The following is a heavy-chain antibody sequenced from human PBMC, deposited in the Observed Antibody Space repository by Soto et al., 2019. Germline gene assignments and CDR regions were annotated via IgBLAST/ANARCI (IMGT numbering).Heavy chain of an antibody. J-gene: IGHJ6*02. V-gene: IGHV6-1*01. CDR2: TYYRSKWYN. CDR3: ARDPGYGDYAQYYYYYGMDV. Sequence: PSQTLSLTCAISGDSVSSNSAAWNWIRQSPSRGLEWLGRTYYRSKWYNDYAVSVKSRITINPDTSKNQFSLQLNSVTPEDTAVYYCARDPGYGDYAQYYYYYGMDVWGQGTTVTVSS. D-gene: IGHD4-17*01. CDR1: GDSVSSNSAA.